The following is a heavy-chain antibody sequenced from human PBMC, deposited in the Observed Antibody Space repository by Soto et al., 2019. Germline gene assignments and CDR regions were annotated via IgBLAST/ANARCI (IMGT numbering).Heavy chain of an antibody. J-gene: IGHJ6*02. CDR2: ILYDESNK. CDR3: ARDKFWTLGSYYYGMDV. D-gene: IGHD3-3*01. V-gene: IGHV3-30-3*01. CDR1: GFTFSSYA. Sequence: PVGSLRLSCAASGFTFSSYAMHWVRQAPGKGLEWVSVILYDESNKYYADSVKGRFTISRDNSKNTLYLQMNSLRAEDTAVYYCARDKFWTLGSYYYGMDVWGQGTTVTVS.